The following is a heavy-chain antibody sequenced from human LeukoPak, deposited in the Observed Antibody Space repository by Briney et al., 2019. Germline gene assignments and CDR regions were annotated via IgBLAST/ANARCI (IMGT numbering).Heavy chain of an antibody. CDR1: GGSISSYY. V-gene: IGHV4-59*08. Sequence: SETLSLTCTVSGGSISSYYWSWIRQPPGKGLEWIGYIYYSGSTNYNPSLKSRVTISVDTSKNQFSLKLSSVTAADTAVYYCARRYYYGYFGYWGQGTLVTVSS. CDR2: IYYSGST. CDR3: ARRYYYGYFGY. J-gene: IGHJ4*02. D-gene: IGHD3-10*01.